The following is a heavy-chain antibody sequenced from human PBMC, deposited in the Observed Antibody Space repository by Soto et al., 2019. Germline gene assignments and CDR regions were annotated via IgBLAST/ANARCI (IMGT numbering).Heavy chain of an antibody. CDR1: GYTFSNYG. Sequence: ASVNVSCKASGYTFSNYGISWVRQAPGQGLEWMGWISGYNSDTNYAQKFQGRVTLTTDTFTSTVYMELGGLRSDDTAVYYCARDRCSSTSCEEEFWGQGTLVTVPS. CDR3: ARDRCSSTSCEEEF. J-gene: IGHJ4*02. D-gene: IGHD2-2*01. V-gene: IGHV1-18*01. CDR2: ISGYNSDT.